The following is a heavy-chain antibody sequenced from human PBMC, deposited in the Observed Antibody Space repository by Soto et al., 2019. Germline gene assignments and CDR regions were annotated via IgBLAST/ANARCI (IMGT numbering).Heavy chain of an antibody. CDR3: ARDRVPSARLPYGMDV. J-gene: IGHJ6*02. CDR2: ISYDGSNK. Sequence: GGSLRLSCAASGFTFSSYAMHWVRQAPGKGLEWVAVISYDGSNKYYADSVKGRFTISRDNSKNTLYLQMNSLRAEDTAVYYCARDRVPSARLPYGMDVWGQGTTVTVSS. V-gene: IGHV3-30-3*01. D-gene: IGHD4-17*01. CDR1: GFTFSSYA.